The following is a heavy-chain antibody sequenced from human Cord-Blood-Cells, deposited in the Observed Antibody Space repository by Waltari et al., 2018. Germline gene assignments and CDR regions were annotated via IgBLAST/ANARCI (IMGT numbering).Heavy chain of an antibody. CDR2: IYYSGST. V-gene: IGHV4-59*08. D-gene: IGHD6-13*01. CDR1: GGSISSYY. J-gene: IGHJ4*02. Sequence: QVQLQESGPGLVKPSETLSLTCTVSGGSISSYYWSWIRQPPGKGLEWIGYIYYSGSTNYHPSLKSRVTISVDTSKNQFSLKLSSVTAADTAVYYCARLPLYSSSWYYFDYWGQGTLVTVSS. CDR3: ARLPLYSSSWYYFDY.